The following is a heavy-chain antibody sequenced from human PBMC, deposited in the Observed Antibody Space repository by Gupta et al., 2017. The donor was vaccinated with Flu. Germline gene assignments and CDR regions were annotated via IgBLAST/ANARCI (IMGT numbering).Heavy chain of an antibody. J-gene: IGHJ5*02. CDR3: ARGLPAAIARWFDP. CDR1: GGSFSGYY. Sequence: QVQLQQWGAGLLKPSETLSLTCAVYGGSFSGYYWSWIRQPPGKGLEWIGEINHSGSTNYNPSLKSRVTISVDTSKNQFSLKLSSVTAADTAVYYCARGLPAAIARWFDPWGQGTLVTVSS. V-gene: IGHV4-34*01. D-gene: IGHD2-2*01. CDR2: INHSGST.